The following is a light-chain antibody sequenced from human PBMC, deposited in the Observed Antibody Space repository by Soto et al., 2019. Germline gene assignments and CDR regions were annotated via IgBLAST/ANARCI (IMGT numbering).Light chain of an antibody. CDR1: QSVSSSH. CDR3: QQYGDSPMYT. Sequence: EIVLTQSPGTLSSSPGERATLSCRASQSVSSSHLVWYQQKPGQAPRLLIYGASSRAIGIPDRFSGSGSGTDFTLTIGRLEPEDFAVYFCQQYGDSPMYTFGQGTKLEI. J-gene: IGKJ2*01. V-gene: IGKV3-20*01. CDR2: GAS.